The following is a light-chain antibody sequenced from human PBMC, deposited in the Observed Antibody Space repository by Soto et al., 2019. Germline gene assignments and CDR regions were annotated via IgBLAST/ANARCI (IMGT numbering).Light chain of an antibody. CDR3: QQYNIWRSIT. Sequence: EIVLTQSPGILSLSPGERASLSCGASQSISSSFLAWYQQKPGQAPRVIIYDTSTRAADIPARFSGSGYGTYFTLTISSLQSEDFAVYYCQQYNIWRSITFGPGTRLENK. J-gene: IGKJ5*01. CDR1: QSISSS. CDR2: DTS. V-gene: IGKV3-15*01.